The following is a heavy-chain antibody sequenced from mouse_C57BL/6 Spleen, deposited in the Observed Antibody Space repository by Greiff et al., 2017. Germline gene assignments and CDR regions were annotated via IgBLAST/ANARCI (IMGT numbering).Heavy chain of an antibody. CDR2: INPGSGGT. D-gene: IGHD1-1*01. V-gene: IGHV1-54*01. Sequence: QVQLQQSGAELVRPGTSVKVSCKASGYAFTNYLIEWVKQRPGQGLEWIGVINPGSGGTNYNEKFKGKATLTADKSSSTAYMQLSSLTSEDSAVYFCARRKDYYGSSSFFDYWGQGTTLTVSS. J-gene: IGHJ2*01. CDR1: GYAFTNYL. CDR3: ARRKDYYGSSSFFDY.